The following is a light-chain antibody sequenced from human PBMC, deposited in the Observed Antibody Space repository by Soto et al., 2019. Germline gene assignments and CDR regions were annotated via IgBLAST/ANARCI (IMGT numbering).Light chain of an antibody. CDR3: QQYGTSPRT. J-gene: IGKJ1*01. CDR2: GAS. Sequence: EIVLTQSPGTLSLSPVERATLSCMASQSVSTYLAWYQQKPGQAPRLLIYGASSRATGIPDRFSGSGSGTDFTLTISRLEPEDFAVYYCQQYGTSPRTFGQGTKVDIK. CDR1: QSVSTY. V-gene: IGKV3-20*01.